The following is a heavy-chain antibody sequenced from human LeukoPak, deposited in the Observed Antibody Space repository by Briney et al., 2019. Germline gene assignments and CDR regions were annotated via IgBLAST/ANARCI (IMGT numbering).Heavy chain of an antibody. CDR2: ISGSGGST. Sequence: GGSLRLSCAASGFTFSSYAMSWVRQAPGKGLEWVSAISGSGGSTYYADSVKGRFTISRDNSKNTLYLQMNSLRAEDTAIYYCANLPSRADTYSSYGMDVWGQGTTVTVSS. J-gene: IGHJ6*02. CDR3: ANLPSRADTYSSYGMDV. V-gene: IGHV3-23*01. CDR1: GFTFSSYA.